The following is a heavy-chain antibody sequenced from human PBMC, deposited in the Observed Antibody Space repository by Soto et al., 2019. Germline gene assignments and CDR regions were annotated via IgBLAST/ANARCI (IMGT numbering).Heavy chain of an antibody. CDR3: VRRPHEDSATANRWSHP. D-gene: IGHD5-18*01. CDR2: IDPSDSYT. V-gene: IGHV5-10-1*01. Sequence: VESLKISCKASGYSFTSYWISWVRQMPGKGLEWMGRIDPSDSYTNYSPSFQGHVTISADKSISTAYLQWSSLKASDTAMYYCVRRPHEDSATANRWSHPWATGTLVTASS. J-gene: IGHJ5*02. CDR1: GYSFTSYW.